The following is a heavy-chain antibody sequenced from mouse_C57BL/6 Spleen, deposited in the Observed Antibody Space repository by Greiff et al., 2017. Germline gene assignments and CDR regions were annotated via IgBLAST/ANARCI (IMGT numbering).Heavy chain of an antibody. Sequence: QVQLQQSGAELVKPGASVKISCKASGYAFSSYWMNWVKQRPGKGLEWIGQIYPGDGDTNYNGKFKGKATLTAAKSSSTAYMQLSSLTSEDAAVYFCARSSYGNLDYWGQGTTLTVSS. CDR3: ARSSYGNLDY. J-gene: IGHJ2*01. CDR1: GYAFSSYW. D-gene: IGHD2-10*01. CDR2: IYPGDGDT. V-gene: IGHV1-80*01.